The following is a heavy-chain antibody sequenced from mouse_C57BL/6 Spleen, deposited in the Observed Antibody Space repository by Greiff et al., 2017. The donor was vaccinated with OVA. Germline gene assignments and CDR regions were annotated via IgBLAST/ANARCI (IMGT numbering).Heavy chain of an antibody. CDR2: IFPGNSVT. CDR1: GYTFTSYW. Sequence: EVQLQQSGTVLARPGASVKMSCKTSGYTFTSYWMHWVKQRPGQGLEWIGAIFPGNSVTSYNQKFKGTAKLTAVTSASTAYMRIRSLTNEDSAVYSCTNIYDGYGGFAYWGQGTLVTVSA. D-gene: IGHD2-3*01. J-gene: IGHJ3*01. V-gene: IGHV1-5*01. CDR3: TNIYDGYGGFAY.